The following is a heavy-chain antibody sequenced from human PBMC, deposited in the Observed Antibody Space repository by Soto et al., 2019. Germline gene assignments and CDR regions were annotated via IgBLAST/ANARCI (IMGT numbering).Heavy chain of an antibody. V-gene: IGHV4-39*01. CDR3: ARHQLVPAAMNDAFDI. J-gene: IGHJ3*02. CDR2: IYYSGST. CDR1: GGSISSSSYY. Sequence: QLQLQESGPGLVKPSETLSLTCTVSGGSISSSSYYWGWIRQPPGKGLEWIGCIYYSGSTYYNPFYKGRVTIPVDTSKNRFVLKLSSVTAADTAVYYCARHQLVPAAMNDAFDIWGQGTMVTVSS. D-gene: IGHD2-2*01.